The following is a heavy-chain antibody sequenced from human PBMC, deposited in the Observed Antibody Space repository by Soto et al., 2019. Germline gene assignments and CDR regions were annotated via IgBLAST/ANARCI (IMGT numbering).Heavy chain of an antibody. D-gene: IGHD3-22*01. V-gene: IGHV5-51*01. CDR1: GYSFTSYW. CDR2: IYPGDSDT. CDR3: ARLDYYDSSGFLEDYYYSMDV. J-gene: IGHJ6*02. Sequence: PGESLKISCKGSGYSFTSYWIGWVRQMPGKGLEWMGIIYPGDSDTRYSPSFQGQVTISADKSISTAYLQWSSLKASDTAMYYCARLDYYDSSGFLEDYYYSMDVWPYATSVT.